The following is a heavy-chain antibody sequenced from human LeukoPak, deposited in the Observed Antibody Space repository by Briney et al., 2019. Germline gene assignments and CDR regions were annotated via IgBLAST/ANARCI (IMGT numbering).Heavy chain of an antibody. CDR3: ARGLDNGFDP. D-gene: IGHD6-19*01. Sequence: SQTLSLTCTVSGGSISSGDYYWSWIRQPPGKGLEWIGYIYYSGSTYYNPSLKSRLTISVDTSKNQFSLKRSSVTAADTAVYYCARGLDNGFDPWGQGTLVTVSS. CDR1: GGSISSGDYY. CDR2: IYYSGST. V-gene: IGHV4-30-4*01. J-gene: IGHJ5*02.